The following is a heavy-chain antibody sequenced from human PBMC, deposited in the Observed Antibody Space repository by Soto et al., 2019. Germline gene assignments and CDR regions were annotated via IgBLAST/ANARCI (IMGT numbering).Heavy chain of an antibody. CDR2: IYPGDSDT. CDR1: AYSFTSYG. J-gene: IGHJ6*02. D-gene: IGHD6-13*01. Sequence: PVKSLKISCKASAYSFTSYGIGWVRQIPGKGLRWMGIIYPGDSDTRYSPSFQGQVTVSADKFISTASLHLSSLKACETGMHSCASTRGGYSSPSNYYYYDMEVWGQETTVTVSS. CDR3: ASTRGGYSSPSNYYYYDMEV. V-gene: IGHV5-51*01.